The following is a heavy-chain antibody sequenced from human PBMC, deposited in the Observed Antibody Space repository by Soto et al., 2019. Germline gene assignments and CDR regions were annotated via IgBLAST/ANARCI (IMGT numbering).Heavy chain of an antibody. Sequence: SETLSLTCTVSGGSISSHYWSWVRQAPGKGLEWIGHIYYRGSTSYNPSLRSRSTISVDTSNNQSSLKLNSVTTADTAVYYCARDGREASGMDVWGQGTKVTVSS. J-gene: IGHJ6*02. D-gene: IGHD1-26*01. CDR1: GGSISSHY. V-gene: IGHV4-59*11. CDR3: ARDGREASGMDV. CDR2: IYYRGST.